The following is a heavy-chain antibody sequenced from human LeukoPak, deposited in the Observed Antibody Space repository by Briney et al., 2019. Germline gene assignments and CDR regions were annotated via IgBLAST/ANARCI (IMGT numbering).Heavy chain of an antibody. CDR2: LSSNGGST. D-gene: IGHD6-13*01. J-gene: IGHJ4*02. CDR1: GFTFNSYA. CDR3: VKRTPDSGYQFDY. V-gene: IGHV3-64D*06. Sequence: GVTLSLSCSASGFTFNSYAMHWVRQAQGKGLVYVSDLSSNGGSTYYADSVRGRFTISRDNSKNTLYLKMSSVRTEDTAVYNCVKRTPDSGYQFDYWGQGTLVTVSS.